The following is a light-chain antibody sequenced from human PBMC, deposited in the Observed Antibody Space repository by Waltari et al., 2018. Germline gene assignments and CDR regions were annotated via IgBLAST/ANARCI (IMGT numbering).Light chain of an antibody. J-gene: IGKJ2*01. CDR2: WAS. CDR3: HHYYSPPYT. CDR1: QSVFYSSNNKNY. V-gene: IGKV4-1*01. Sequence: DIVMTQSPDSLAVSLGERATINCTSSQSVFYSSNNKNYLAWYQQKPGQPPKLLIYWASTRGSGVPDRFSGSGSGTDFTLTISTLQAEDVAVYYCHHYYSPPYTFGQGTKLEI.